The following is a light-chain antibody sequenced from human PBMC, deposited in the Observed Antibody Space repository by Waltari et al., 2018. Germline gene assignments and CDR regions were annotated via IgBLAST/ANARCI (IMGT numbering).Light chain of an antibody. CDR2: EDT. Sequence: QSALTQPASVSGSPGQSITISCTGTSSDVGSYNLVSWYQQHPGKAPKLMIHEDTRRPSGVSKRCSASKSGNTASLTISGLQAEDEADYYCSSYAGSRNLVFGGGTKLTVL. CDR3: SSYAGSRNLV. CDR1: SSDVGSYNL. J-gene: IGLJ3*02. V-gene: IGLV2-23*01.